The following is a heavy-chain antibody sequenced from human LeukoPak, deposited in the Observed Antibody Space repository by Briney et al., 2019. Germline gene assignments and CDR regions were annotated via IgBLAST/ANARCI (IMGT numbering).Heavy chain of an antibody. J-gene: IGHJ4*02. V-gene: IGHV1-3*01. D-gene: IGHD4-17*01. CDR1: GYTFTGYH. CDR2: INAGNGNT. Sequence: ASVKVSCKASGYTFTGYHMHWVRQAPGQRLEWMGWINAGNGNTKYSQKFQGRVTITRDTSASTAYMELSSLRSEDTAVYYCARWAYGDYRYFDYWGQGTLVTVSS. CDR3: ARWAYGDYRYFDY.